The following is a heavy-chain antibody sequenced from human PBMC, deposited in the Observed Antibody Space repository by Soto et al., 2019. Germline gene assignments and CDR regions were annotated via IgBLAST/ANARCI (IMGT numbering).Heavy chain of an antibody. CDR3: AKRSSSSTFDY. V-gene: IGHV3-23*01. J-gene: IGHJ4*02. D-gene: IGHD6-6*01. CDR1: GFTFSSYA. CDR2: ISGSDDST. Sequence: EVQLLESGGGLVQPGESLRLSCAASGFTFSSYAMSWVRQAPGKGLEWVSVISGSDDSTYYADSVKGRFTISRDNSKNTLYLQMNGLRAEDTAVYYWAKRSSSSTFDYWGQGTLVTVSS.